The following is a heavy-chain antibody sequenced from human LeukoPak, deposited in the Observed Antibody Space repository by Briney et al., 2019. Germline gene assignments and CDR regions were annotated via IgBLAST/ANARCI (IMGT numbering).Heavy chain of an antibody. CDR1: GFTFDDYG. D-gene: IGHD6-6*01. V-gene: IGHV3-20*04. CDR3: AKSIAARSEFDY. J-gene: IGHJ4*02. CDR2: INWKGDRT. Sequence: GGSLRLSCAASGFTFDDYGMSWVRQVAGKGLEWVSTINWKGDRTYYVDSVKGRFTISRDNSKNTLYLQMNSLRAEDTAVYYCAKSIAARSEFDYWGQGTLVTVSS.